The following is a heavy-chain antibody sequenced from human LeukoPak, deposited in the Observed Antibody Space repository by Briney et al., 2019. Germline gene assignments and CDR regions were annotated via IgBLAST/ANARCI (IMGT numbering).Heavy chain of an antibody. CDR2: ISSSSSYT. V-gene: IGHV3-11*05. CDR1: GFTFSDYY. CDR3: ARALGSTKLGILSYFDY. J-gene: IGHJ4*02. D-gene: IGHD7-27*01. Sequence: GGSLRLSCAASGFTFSDYYMSWIRQAPGKGLEWVSYISSSSSYTNYADSVKGRFTISRDNAKNSLYLQMNSLRAEDTAVYYCARALGSTKLGILSYFDYWGQGTLVTVSS.